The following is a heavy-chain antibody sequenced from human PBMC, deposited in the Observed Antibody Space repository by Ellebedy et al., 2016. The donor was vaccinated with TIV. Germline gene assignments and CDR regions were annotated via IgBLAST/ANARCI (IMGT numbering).Heavy chain of an antibody. Sequence: GESLKISCAASGFTFSNAWMSWVRQAPGKGLEWVGRIKSKTDGGTTDYAAPVKGRFTISRDDSKNTLYLQMNSLKTEDTAVYYCTTPYNRYSGSSSGYWGQGTLVTVSS. CDR1: GFTFSNAW. CDR3: TTPYNRYSGSSSGY. V-gene: IGHV3-15*01. D-gene: IGHD1-26*01. J-gene: IGHJ4*02. CDR2: IKSKTDGGTT.